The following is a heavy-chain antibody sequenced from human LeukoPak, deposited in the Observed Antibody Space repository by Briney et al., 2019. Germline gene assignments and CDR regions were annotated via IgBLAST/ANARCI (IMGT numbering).Heavy chain of an antibody. CDR1: GFTFSSYS. CDR3: ARVSGWELARIWRYYFDY. D-gene: IGHD1-26*01. J-gene: IGHJ4*02. Sequence: PGGSLRLSCAASGFTFSSYSMNWVRQAPGKGLEWVSYISSSSSTIYYADSVKGRFTISRDNAKNSLYLQMNSLRAEDTAVYYCARVSGWELARIWRYYFDYWGQGTLVTVSS. CDR2: ISSSSSTI. V-gene: IGHV3-48*04.